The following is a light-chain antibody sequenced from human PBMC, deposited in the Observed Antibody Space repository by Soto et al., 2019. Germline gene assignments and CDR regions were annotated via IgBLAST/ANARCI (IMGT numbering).Light chain of an antibody. J-gene: IGKJ1*01. CDR3: QQSYSTPPWT. Sequence: AIRMTQSPSSLSASTGDRVTITCRASQGISSYLAWYQQKPGKAPKLLIYAASNLQSGVPSRFSGSGSGTDFTLTISSLQPEDFATYFCQQSYSTPPWTFGQGTKVDI. V-gene: IGKV1-8*01. CDR1: QGISSY. CDR2: AAS.